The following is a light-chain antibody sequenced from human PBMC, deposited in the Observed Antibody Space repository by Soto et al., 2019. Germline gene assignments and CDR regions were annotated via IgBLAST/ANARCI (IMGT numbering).Light chain of an antibody. Sequence: SALTQPASVSGSPGQSITISCTGTNSDVGAYNYVSWYQQHPGKAPKLMIYDVSNRPSGVSNRFSGSKSGNTASLTISGLRAEDEADYYCSSYTSSSTRVFGGGTKLTVL. V-gene: IGLV2-14*01. J-gene: IGLJ2*01. CDR1: NSDVGAYNY. CDR2: DVS. CDR3: SSYTSSSTRV.